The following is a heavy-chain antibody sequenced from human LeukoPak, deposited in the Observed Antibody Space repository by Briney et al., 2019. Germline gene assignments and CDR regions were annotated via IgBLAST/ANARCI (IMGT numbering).Heavy chain of an antibody. CDR1: GFTFSSYA. V-gene: IGHV3-23*01. CDR3: AKGMSVDILIALEY. J-gene: IGHJ4*02. Sequence: GGSLRLSCAVSGFTFSSYAMSWVRHAPGKGLGWVSAVSGTGDETYYADSVKGRFTITRDNSKNTLYLQMNSLRAEDTALYYCAKGMSVDILIALEYWGQGILVTVSS. D-gene: IGHD3-9*01. CDR2: VSGTGDET.